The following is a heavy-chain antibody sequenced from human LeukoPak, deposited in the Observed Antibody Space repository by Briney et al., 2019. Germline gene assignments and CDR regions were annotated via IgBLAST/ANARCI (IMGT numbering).Heavy chain of an antibody. V-gene: IGHV3-30*18. CDR2: ISYDGSNN. CDR1: GFTFSSYG. D-gene: IGHD3-3*01. J-gene: IGHJ4*02. CDR3: AKDQPYYDFWRGPFDY. Sequence: GGSLRLTCAASGFTFSSYGMHWIRQAPGKGLEWVAVISYDGSNNYNAESGKGRFTISRDNSKNTLYLQMNSLRAEDNAVYYCAKDQPYYDFWRGPFDYWGQGTLVTVSS.